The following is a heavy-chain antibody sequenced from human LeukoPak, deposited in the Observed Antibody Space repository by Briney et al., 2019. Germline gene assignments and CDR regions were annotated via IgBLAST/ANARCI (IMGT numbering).Heavy chain of an antibody. D-gene: IGHD3-22*01. CDR3: ASGRMAVGYYYDSSGYYGYFDY. Sequence: GGSLRLSCAASGFTFSSYAMHWVRQARGKGLEGVAVISYDGSNKYYADSVKGRFTISRDNSKNTMYLKMKSLRAEDTAVYYCASGRMAVGYYYDSSGYYGYFDYWGQGTLVTVSS. CDR2: ISYDGSNK. CDR1: GFTFSSYA. V-gene: IGHV3-30-3*01. J-gene: IGHJ4*03.